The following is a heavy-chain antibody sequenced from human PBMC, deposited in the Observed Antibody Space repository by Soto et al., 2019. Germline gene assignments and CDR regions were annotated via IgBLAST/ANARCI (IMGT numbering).Heavy chain of an antibody. Sequence: ASVKVSCKASGYTFTSYGISWVRQAPGQGLEWMGWISAYNGTTNYAQKLQGRVTMTTDTSTSTAYMELRSLRSDDTAVYYCARDSRDRYTWNDEGYWFDPWGQGTLVTVSS. V-gene: IGHV1-18*04. D-gene: IGHD1-1*01. CDR1: GYTFTSYG. CDR3: ARDSRDRYTWNDEGYWFDP. J-gene: IGHJ5*02. CDR2: ISAYNGTT.